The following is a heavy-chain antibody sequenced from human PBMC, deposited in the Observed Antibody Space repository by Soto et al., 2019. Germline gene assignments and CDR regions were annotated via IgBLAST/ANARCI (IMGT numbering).Heavy chain of an antibody. J-gene: IGHJ4*02. CDR2: IYHSGST. Sequence: PSETLSLTCAVSGGSISSSNWWGWVRQPPGKGLEWIGEIYHSGSTNYNPSLKSRVTISVDKSKNQFSLKLSSVTAADTAVYYCARETYSSSSGNYFDYWGQGTLVTVSS. CDR1: GGSISSSNW. D-gene: IGHD6-6*01. CDR3: ARETYSSSSGNYFDY. V-gene: IGHV4-4*02.